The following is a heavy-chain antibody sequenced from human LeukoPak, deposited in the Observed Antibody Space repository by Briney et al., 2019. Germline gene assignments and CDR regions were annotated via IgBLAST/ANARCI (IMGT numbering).Heavy chain of an antibody. CDR1: GFTFDDYA. J-gene: IGHJ4*02. CDR3: AKGYCSGGSRCLDY. Sequence: PGGSLRLSCAASGFTFDDYAMHWVRQAPGKGLEWVSGISWNSGSIGYADSVKGRFTISRDNAKNSLYLQMNSLRAEDMALYYCAKGYCSGGSRCLDYWGQGTLVTVSS. V-gene: IGHV3-9*03. D-gene: IGHD2-15*01. CDR2: ISWNSGSI.